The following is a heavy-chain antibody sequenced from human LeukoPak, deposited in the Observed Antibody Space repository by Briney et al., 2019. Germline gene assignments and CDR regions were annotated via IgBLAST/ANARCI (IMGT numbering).Heavy chain of an antibody. J-gene: IGHJ5*02. CDR1: GYTFTSYY. CDR3: ARRTYNWNYGRGVWFDP. D-gene: IGHD1-7*01. Sequence: ASVKVSCKASGYTFTSYYMHWVRQAPGQGLEWMGIINPSGGGTSYAQKFQGRVTMTRDVSTSTVYMELSSLRSEDTAVYYCARRTYNWNYGRGVWFDPWGQGTLVTVSS. CDR2: INPSGGGT. V-gene: IGHV1-46*01.